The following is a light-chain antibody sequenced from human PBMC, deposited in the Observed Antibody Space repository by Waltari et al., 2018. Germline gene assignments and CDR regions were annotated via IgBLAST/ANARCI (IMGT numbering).Light chain of an antibody. Sequence: EIVMTQSPAPLSASPGERATLSCRASQSVSSNLAWYQQKPGQSPRLLIYGASTRATGIAARFSGSGSGTEFTLTISSLQSEDFALYYCQQYNDWPRTFGQGTKVEV. CDR2: GAS. V-gene: IGKV3-15*01. CDR1: QSVSSN. CDR3: QQYNDWPRT. J-gene: IGKJ1*01.